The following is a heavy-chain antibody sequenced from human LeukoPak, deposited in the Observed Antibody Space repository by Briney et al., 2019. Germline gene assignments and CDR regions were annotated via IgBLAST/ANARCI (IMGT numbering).Heavy chain of an antibody. Sequence: GGSLRLSCAASGFTFSDYYMSWIRQAPGKGLEWVSYISSSSSHTNYADSVKGRFTISRDNAKNSLYLQMNSLRAEDTAVYYCARVVLVSSVADGFDIWGQGTMVSVSS. CDR3: ARVVLVSSVADGFDI. V-gene: IGHV3-11*05. J-gene: IGHJ3*02. D-gene: IGHD2-2*01. CDR2: ISSSSSHT. CDR1: GFTFSDYY.